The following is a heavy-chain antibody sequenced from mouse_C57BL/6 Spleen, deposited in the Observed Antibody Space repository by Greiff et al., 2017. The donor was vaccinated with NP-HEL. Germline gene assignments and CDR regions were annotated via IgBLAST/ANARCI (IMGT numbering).Heavy chain of an antibody. J-gene: IGHJ4*01. CDR2: IDPSDSYT. V-gene: IGHV1-50*01. Sequence: QVQLQQPGAELVKPGASVKLSCKASGYTFTSYWMQWVKQRPGQGLEWIGEIDPSDSYTNYNQKFKGKATLTVDTSSSTAYMQLSSLTSEDSAVYYCARVNHGYAMDYWVKEPQSPSPQ. CDR3: ARVNHGYAMDY. CDR1: GYTFTSYW.